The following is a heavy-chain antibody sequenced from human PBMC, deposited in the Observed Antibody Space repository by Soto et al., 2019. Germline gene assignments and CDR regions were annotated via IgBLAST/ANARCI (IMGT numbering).Heavy chain of an antibody. Sequence: QVPLVQSGAEVKKPGASVKVSCKASGYTCTSYGISWVRQATGQGLAWMGWISAYNGNTNYAQKLQGRVTMTTDTSTSTAYMELRCLRSDDTAVYYCASDSPIWFGELLDYWFDPWGQGTLVTVSS. D-gene: IGHD3-10*01. J-gene: IGHJ5*02. V-gene: IGHV1-18*01. CDR1: GYTCTSYG. CDR3: ASDSPIWFGELLDYWFDP. CDR2: ISAYNGNT.